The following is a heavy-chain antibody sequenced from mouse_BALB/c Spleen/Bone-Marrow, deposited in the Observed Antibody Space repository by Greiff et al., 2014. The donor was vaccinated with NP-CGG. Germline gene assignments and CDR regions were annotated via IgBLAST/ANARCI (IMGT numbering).Heavy chain of an antibody. Sequence: QVQLKESGPGLVAPSQSLSITCTVSGFSLTSYGVHWVRQPPGKGLEWLGVIWADGSTNYNSALMSRLSIRKDNTKSQVFLKMNSLQTDDTAMYYCARITTATGAMDYWGQGTSVTVSS. J-gene: IGHJ4*01. CDR3: ARITTATGAMDY. V-gene: IGHV2-9*02. CDR2: IWADGST. D-gene: IGHD1-2*01. CDR1: GFSLTSYG.